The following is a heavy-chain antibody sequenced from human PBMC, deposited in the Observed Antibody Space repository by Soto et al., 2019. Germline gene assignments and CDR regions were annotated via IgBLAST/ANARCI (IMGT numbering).Heavy chain of an antibody. CDR2: FDPEDGET. V-gene: IGHV1-24*01. CDR1: GYTLTELS. CDR3: ATIIQRAFDI. Sequence: ASVKVSCKVSGYTLTELSMHWVRQAPGKGIEWMGGFDPEDGETIYAQKFQGRVTMTEDTSTDTSYMELSSLRSEDTAVYYCATIIQRAFDIWGQGTMVTVSS. J-gene: IGHJ3*02.